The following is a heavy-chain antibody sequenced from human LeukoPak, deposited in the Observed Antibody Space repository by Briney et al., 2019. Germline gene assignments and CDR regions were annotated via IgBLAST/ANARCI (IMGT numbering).Heavy chain of an antibody. J-gene: IGHJ4*02. CDR1: GFTFSSYA. D-gene: IGHD2-15*01. CDR2: ISGDGGST. Sequence: GGSLRLSCAASGFTFSSYAMSWVRQAPGKGLEWVSLISGDGGSTYYADSVKGRFTISRDNSKNSLYLQMNSLRTEDTALYYCAKDDCSGGSCYSVFDYWGQGTLVTVSS. V-gene: IGHV3-43*02. CDR3: AKDDCSGGSCYSVFDY.